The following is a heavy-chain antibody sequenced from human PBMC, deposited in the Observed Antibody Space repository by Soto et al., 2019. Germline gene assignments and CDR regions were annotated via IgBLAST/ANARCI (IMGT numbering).Heavy chain of an antibody. CDR1: GFTFSSYA. CDR3: AKDPGYCSGGSCYSRAPNAFDI. Sequence: GGSLRLSCAASGFTFSSYAMSWVRQAPGKGLEWVSAISGSGGSTYYADSVKGRFTISRDNSKNTLYLQMNSLRAEDTAVYYCAKDPGYCSGGSCYSRAPNAFDICGQGTMVTVSS. CDR2: ISGSGGST. V-gene: IGHV3-23*01. J-gene: IGHJ3*02. D-gene: IGHD2-15*01.